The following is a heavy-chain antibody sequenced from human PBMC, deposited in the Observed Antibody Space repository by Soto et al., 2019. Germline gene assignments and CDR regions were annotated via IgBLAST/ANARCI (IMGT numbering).Heavy chain of an antibody. D-gene: IGHD1-26*01. CDR2: IYPGDSDT. CDR3: AKGGAIVAAGTRVYLYNAMDV. CDR1: GYSFTSYW. V-gene: IGHV5-51*01. J-gene: IGHJ6*02. Sequence: PGESLKISCKGSGYSFTSYWIGWVRQMPGKGLEWMGIIYPGDSDTRYSPSFQGRVTMNRDTSIGTAYMELRGLTSDDTAEYYCAKGGAIVAAGTRVYLYNAMDVWGQGTTVTVSS.